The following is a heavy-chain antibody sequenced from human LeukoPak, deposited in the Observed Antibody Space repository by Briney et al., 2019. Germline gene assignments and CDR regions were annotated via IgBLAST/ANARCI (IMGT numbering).Heavy chain of an antibody. CDR2: IYPGDSDT. V-gene: IGHV5-51*01. Sequence: GESLKISCEGSGYTFTTYWIGWVRQMPGKGLECMGIIYPGDSDTRYSPSFQGQATISADRSISTAYLQWSSLKASDTAMYYCARHETGPYFDYWGQGTLVTVSS. J-gene: IGHJ4*02. CDR1: GYTFTTYW. CDR3: ARHETGPYFDY. D-gene: IGHD1-1*01.